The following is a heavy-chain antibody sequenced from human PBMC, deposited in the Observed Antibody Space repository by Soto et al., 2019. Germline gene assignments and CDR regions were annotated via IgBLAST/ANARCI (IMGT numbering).Heavy chain of an antibody. D-gene: IGHD5-18*01. J-gene: IGHJ5*02. CDR2: ISAYNGNT. CDR1: GYSVSSYW. Sequence: GESLKISCKGSGYSVSSYWISCVRQAPGKGLEWMGWISAYNGNTNYAQKLQGRVTMTTDTSTSTAYMELRSLRSDDTAVYYCARDGRGTAMGFTVGDWFDPWGQGTLVTVS. V-gene: IGHV1-18*04. CDR3: ARDGRGTAMGFTVGDWFDP.